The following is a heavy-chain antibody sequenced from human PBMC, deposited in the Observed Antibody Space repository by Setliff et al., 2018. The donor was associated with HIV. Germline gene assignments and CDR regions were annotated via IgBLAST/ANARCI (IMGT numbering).Heavy chain of an antibody. CDR2: INHNGGT. CDR3: ARLGSHCKNAFCPPY. CDR1: GGSFTSYY. D-gene: IGHD2-15*01. J-gene: IGHJ4*02. V-gene: IGHV4-34*01. Sequence: KTSETLSLTCAVYGGSFTSYYWTWIRQAPGKDLEWIGEINHNGGTNYNPSLKSRVTISVDRSRNQFFLRLSSVTAADTAVYYCARLGSHCKNAFCPPYWGQGTLGTSPQ.